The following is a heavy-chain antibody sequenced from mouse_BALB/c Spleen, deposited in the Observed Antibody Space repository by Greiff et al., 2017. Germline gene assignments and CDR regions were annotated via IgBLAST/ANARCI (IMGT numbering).Heavy chain of an antibody. V-gene: IGHV3-1*02. CDR1: GYSITSGYS. CDR3: ARGGYGNYVGFAY. Sequence: DVKLQESGPDLVKPSQSLSLTCTVTGYSITSGYSWHWIRQFPGNKLEWMGYIHYSGSTNYNPSLKSRISSTRDTSKNQFFLQLNSVTTEDTATYDCARGGYGNYVGFAYWGQGTLVTVSA. J-gene: IGHJ3*01. D-gene: IGHD2-1*01. CDR2: IHYSGST.